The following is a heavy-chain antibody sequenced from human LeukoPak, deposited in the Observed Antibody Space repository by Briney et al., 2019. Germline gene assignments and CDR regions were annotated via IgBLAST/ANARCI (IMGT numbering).Heavy chain of an antibody. D-gene: IGHD4-17*01. Sequence: GGSLRLSCAASGFTFSNYWMNWVRQAPGKGLEWVANIRQDGGERYYVDSVTGRFIISRDNAKNSLYLQMNSLTVGDTAMYYCARDRDGDEDFDYWGRGTLVTVSS. J-gene: IGHJ4*02. V-gene: IGHV3-7*01. CDR2: IRQDGGER. CDR1: GFTFSNYW. CDR3: ARDRDGDEDFDY.